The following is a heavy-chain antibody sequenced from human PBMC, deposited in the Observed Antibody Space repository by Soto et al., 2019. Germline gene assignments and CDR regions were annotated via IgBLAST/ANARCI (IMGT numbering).Heavy chain of an antibody. D-gene: IGHD2-21*01. CDR2: FIPVLDMA. V-gene: IGHV1-69*02. J-gene: IGHJ4*02. CDR1: GGTFTTYT. Sequence: QVQVVQSGAEVKKPESSVKVSCKPSGGTFTTYTINWVCQAPGRGLEWMGRFIPVLDMANYAQEFQGRVAITADTSTMTAYLELSRLTSDDSAVYYCAITYCRDNSCFRDFDFWGPGTRVTVPS. CDR3: AITYCRDNSCFRDFDF.